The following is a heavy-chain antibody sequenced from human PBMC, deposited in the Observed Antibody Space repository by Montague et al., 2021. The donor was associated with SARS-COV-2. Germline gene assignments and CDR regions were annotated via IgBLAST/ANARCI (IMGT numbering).Heavy chain of an antibody. CDR1: GGSISTSPYF. CDR2: IYYSGST. D-gene: IGHD6-19*01. CDR3: ARGNRIAVAGTDPDY. V-gene: IGHV4-39*07. Sequence: SETLSLTCTVSGGSISTSPYFWGWIRQPPGKGLEWIGSIYYSGSTYYNPSLKSRVAISIDTSENQFSLKLSSVTAADTAVYYCARGNRIAVAGTDPDYWGQGTLVTVSS. J-gene: IGHJ4*02.